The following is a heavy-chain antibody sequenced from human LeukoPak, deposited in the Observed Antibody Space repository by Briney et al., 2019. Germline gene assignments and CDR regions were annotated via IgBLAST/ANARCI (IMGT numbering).Heavy chain of an antibody. CDR3: AKDRANFGY. Sequence: QPGASLRLSCAASGFTFSSNAMSWVRQAPGKGLEWVSGISGSGVSTYYADSVKGQFTISRDNSKNTLYLQMNGLRAKDTAVYYCAKDRANFGYWGQGTLVTVSS. CDR2: ISGSGVST. CDR1: GFTFSSNA. J-gene: IGHJ4*02. V-gene: IGHV3-23*01.